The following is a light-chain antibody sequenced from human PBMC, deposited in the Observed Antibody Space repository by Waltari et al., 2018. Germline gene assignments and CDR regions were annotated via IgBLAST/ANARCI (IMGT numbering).Light chain of an antibody. J-gene: IGLJ1*01. CDR2: EVS. CDR1: SSDVGGYNY. CDR3: SSYAGSNSHV. V-gene: IGLV2-8*01. Sequence: QSALTQPPSASGSPGQSVTMSCTGTSSDVGGYNYVSRYQQHPGTVPKLIIYEVSERPSGVPHRFSGSKSGNTASLTVSGLQAEDEADYYCSSYAGSNSHVFGTGTRVTVL.